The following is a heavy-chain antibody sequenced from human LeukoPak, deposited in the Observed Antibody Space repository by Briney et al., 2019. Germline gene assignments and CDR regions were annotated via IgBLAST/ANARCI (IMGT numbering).Heavy chain of an antibody. CDR2: IWYDGSNK. D-gene: IGHD1-26*01. V-gene: IGHV3-33*01. J-gene: IGHJ4*02. CDR1: GFTFSSYG. Sequence: PGTSLRLSCAASGFTFSSYGMHWVRQAPGKGLEWVAIIWYDGSNKYYADSVKGRFTISRDNSKNTLYLQMNSLRAEDTAVYYCARDIGYSAYWGQGTLVSVSA. CDR3: ARDIGYSAY.